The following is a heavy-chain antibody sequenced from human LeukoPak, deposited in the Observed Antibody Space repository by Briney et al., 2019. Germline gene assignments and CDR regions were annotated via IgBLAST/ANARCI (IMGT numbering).Heavy chain of an antibody. Sequence: GASVKVSCKASGYTFTGYYMHWVRQAPGQGLEWMGWINPNSGGTNYAQKFQGRVTMTRDTSISTAYMELSRLRSDDTAVYYCARAHIVVVTAIPDAFDIWGQGTMVAVSS. J-gene: IGHJ3*02. CDR1: GYTFTGYY. CDR2: INPNSGGT. CDR3: ARAHIVVVTAIPDAFDI. D-gene: IGHD2-21*02. V-gene: IGHV1-2*02.